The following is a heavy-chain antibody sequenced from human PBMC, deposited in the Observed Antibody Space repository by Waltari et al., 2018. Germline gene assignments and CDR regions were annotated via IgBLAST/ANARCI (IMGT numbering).Heavy chain of an antibody. CDR1: GFTFSSYA. D-gene: IGHD3-22*01. CDR3: AKDRSMIGYFDY. CDR2: ICSGGST. J-gene: IGHJ4*02. V-gene: IGHV3-23*03. Sequence: EVQLLESGGGLVQPRGSLRLSCAASGFTFSSYAMSWVRQAPGKGLEWVSVICSGGSTYYADSVKGRFTISRDNSKNTLYLQMNSLRAEDTAVYYCAKDRSMIGYFDYWGQGTLVTVSS.